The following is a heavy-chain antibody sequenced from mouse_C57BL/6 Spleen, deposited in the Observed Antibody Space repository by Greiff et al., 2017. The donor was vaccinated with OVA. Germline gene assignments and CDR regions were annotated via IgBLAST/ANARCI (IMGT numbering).Heavy chain of an antibody. Sequence: QQPGAELVKPGASVKLSCKASGYTFTSYWMQWVKQRPGQGLEWIGEIDPSDSYTNYNQKFKGKATLTVDTSSSTAYMQLSSLTSEDSAVYYCARRGGDYAMDYWGQGTSVTVSS. CDR3: ARRGGDYAMDY. V-gene: IGHV1-50*01. CDR2: IDPSDSYT. CDR1: GYTFTSYW. J-gene: IGHJ4*01.